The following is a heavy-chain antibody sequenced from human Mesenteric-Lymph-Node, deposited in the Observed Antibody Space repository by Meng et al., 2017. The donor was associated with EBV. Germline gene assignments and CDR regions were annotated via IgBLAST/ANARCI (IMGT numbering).Heavy chain of an antibody. D-gene: IGHD3-10*01. CDR1: GDSFSAYY. J-gene: IGHJ4*02. Sequence: QVQLQQGGGGLLKPSETPSLTCDVYGDSFSAYYWRWIRQPPGRGLEWIGDVIHSGNTSYSPSLKSRVTISVDTSKRQFSLKLRSMTAADTAVYYCARGTGEPWLEELLLFYFDYWGQGTLVTVSS. CDR3: ARGTGEPWLEELLLFYFDY. CDR2: VIHSGNT. V-gene: IGHV4-34*01.